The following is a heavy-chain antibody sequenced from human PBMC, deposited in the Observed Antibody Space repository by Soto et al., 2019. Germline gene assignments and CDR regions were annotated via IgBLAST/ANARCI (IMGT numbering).Heavy chain of an antibody. J-gene: IGHJ4*02. CDR1: GFTFTSYT. D-gene: IGHD6-13*01. CDR2: ISSSSDYI. V-gene: IGHV3-21*06. Sequence: GGSLRLSCAASGFTFTSYTMNWVRQAPGKGLEWVSSISSSSDYIYYADSMKGRVTISRDNAKNSLFLDMNSLTGEDTAVYYCVRARVYATGPLDFWGQGTLVTVSS. CDR3: VRARVYATGPLDF.